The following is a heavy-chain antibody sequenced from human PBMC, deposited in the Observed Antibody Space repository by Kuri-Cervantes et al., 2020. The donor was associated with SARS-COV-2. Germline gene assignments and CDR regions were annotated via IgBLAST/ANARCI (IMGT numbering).Heavy chain of an antibody. CDR3: ARGGVGITVDY. J-gene: IGHJ4*02. CDR2: ISSSSSYT. CDR1: GFTFSDYY. Sequence: GESLKISCAASGFTFSDYYMSWIRQAPGKGLEWVSYISSSSSYTNYSDSVKGRFTISRDNAKNSLYLQMTSLRAEDTAGYYFARGGVGITVDYWGQGTLVTVSS. V-gene: IGHV3-11*06. D-gene: IGHD3-3*01.